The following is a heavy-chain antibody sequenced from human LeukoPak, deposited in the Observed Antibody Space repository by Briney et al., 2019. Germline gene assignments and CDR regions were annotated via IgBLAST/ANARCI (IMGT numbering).Heavy chain of an antibody. V-gene: IGHV3-21*01. D-gene: IGHD5-18*01. CDR1: GFTFNFYS. Sequence: GGSLRLSCEASGFTFNFYSMDWVRQAPGKGLEWVSSISSSGSHLHYADSVKGRFTISRDNAKDSLFLQMNSLRAEDTAVYYCARHDAFSYGKLPGRQYYYYMDVWGKGTTVTVS. J-gene: IGHJ6*03. CDR2: ISSSGSHL. CDR3: ARHDAFSYGKLPGRQYYYYMDV.